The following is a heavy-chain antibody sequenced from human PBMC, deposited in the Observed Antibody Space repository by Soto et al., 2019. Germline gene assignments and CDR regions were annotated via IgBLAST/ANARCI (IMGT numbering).Heavy chain of an antibody. Sequence: KASETLSLTCAVSGYSISSGHYWGWIRQPPGKGLEWIGSIYHSGTTYDNPSLKSRVTISVDMSKNQFSLKLSSVTAADTTVYYCARLLYDSRGYYYFDYWGQGTLVTVSS. D-gene: IGHD3-22*01. J-gene: IGHJ4*02. CDR3: ARLLYDSRGYYYFDY. CDR1: GYSISSGHY. CDR2: IYHSGTT. V-gene: IGHV4-38-2*01.